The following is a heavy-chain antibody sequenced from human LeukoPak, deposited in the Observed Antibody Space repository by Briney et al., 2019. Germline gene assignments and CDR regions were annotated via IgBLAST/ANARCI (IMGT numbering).Heavy chain of an antibody. CDR1: RFTFSSYA. CDR2: ISGSGGST. V-gene: IGHV3-23*01. Sequence: GGSLRLSCAASRFTFSSYAMSWVRQAPGKGLEWVSAISGSGGSTYYADSVKGRFTISRDNSKNTLYLQMNSLRAEDTAIYYCAKKFSSTWRALDYWGQGTLVTVSS. D-gene: IGHD6-13*01. CDR3: AKKFSSTWRALDY. J-gene: IGHJ4*02.